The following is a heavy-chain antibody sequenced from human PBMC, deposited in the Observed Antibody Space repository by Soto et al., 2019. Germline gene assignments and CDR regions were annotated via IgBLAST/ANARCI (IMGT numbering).Heavy chain of an antibody. CDR1: GFTFSSYA. D-gene: IGHD5-12*01. Sequence: GGSLRLSCAASGFTFSSYAMTWVRQAPGKGLEWVSAFSGSGGSTYYADSVKGRFTISRENSKNTLYLQMNSLRAEDTAVYYCAKDSMVATRLYYFDYWGQGTLVTVSS. CDR2: FSGSGGST. CDR3: AKDSMVATRLYYFDY. V-gene: IGHV3-23*01. J-gene: IGHJ4*02.